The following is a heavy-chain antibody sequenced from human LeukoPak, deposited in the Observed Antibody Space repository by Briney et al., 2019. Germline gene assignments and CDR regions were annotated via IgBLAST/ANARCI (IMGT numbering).Heavy chain of an antibody. V-gene: IGHV3-23*01. J-gene: IGHJ4*02. Sequence: GGSLRLSCAASGFTFSSYAMSWVRQAQGKGLEWVSTISGSGGSTYYADSVKGRFTISRDDSRNTLYLQMNSLRAEDTAVYYCAKEGNIVVVPAAPDYWGQGTLVTVSS. CDR2: ISGSGGST. D-gene: IGHD2-2*01. CDR3: AKEGNIVVVPAAPDY. CDR1: GFTFSSYA.